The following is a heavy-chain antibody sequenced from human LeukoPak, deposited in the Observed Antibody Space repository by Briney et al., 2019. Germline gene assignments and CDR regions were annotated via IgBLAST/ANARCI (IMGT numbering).Heavy chain of an antibody. CDR1: GYTFTGYY. CDR2: ISPNSGGT. J-gene: IGHJ4*02. D-gene: IGHD3/OR15-3a*01. CDR3: ARGGLANYFDY. Sequence: ASVKVSCKTSGYTFTGYYIHWVRQAPGQGPEWMGWISPNSGGTNYAQKFQDRVSMTRDTSINTAYMELSRLRSDDTAVYYCARGGLANYFDYWGQGTLVPVSS. V-gene: IGHV1-2*02.